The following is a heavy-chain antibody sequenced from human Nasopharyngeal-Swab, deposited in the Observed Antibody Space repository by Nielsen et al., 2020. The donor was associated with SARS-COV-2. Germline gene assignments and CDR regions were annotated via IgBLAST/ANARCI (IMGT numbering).Heavy chain of an antibody. CDR3: TYSSSWYFYGMDV. D-gene: IGHD6-13*01. J-gene: IGHJ6*02. V-gene: IGHV4-59*08. CDR2: IYYSGST. CDR1: GGSISSYY. Sequence: SETLSLTCAVSGGSISSYYWSWIRQPPGKGLEWIGYIYYSGSTNYNPSLKSRVTISVDTSKNQFSLKLSSVTAADTAVYYCTYSSSWYFYGMDVWGQGTTVTVSS.